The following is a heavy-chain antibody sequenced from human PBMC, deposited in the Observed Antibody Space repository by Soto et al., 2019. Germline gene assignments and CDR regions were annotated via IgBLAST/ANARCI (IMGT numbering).Heavy chain of an antibody. CDR3: ARVGLQDYYYGMDV. Sequence: GGSLRLSCAASGFTFSSYSMNWVRQAPGKGLEWVSSISSSSSYIYYADSVKGRFTISRDNAKNSLYLQMNSLRAEDTAVYYCARVGLQDYYYGMDVWGQGTTVTVSS. V-gene: IGHV3-21*01. CDR1: GFTFSSYS. J-gene: IGHJ6*02. CDR2: ISSSSSYI. D-gene: IGHD5-12*01.